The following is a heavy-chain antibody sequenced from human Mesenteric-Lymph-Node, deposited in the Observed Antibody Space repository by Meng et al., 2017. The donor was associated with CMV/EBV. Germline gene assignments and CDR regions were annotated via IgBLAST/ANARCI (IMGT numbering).Heavy chain of an antibody. CDR1: GFTVSSNY. V-gene: IGHV3-53*01. CDR3: ARGAYAIVVVSAAMEYFQH. Sequence: GGSLKISCLASGFTVSSNYMNWVRQAPGKGLECVSLIYTTGSPFSADSVKGRFTISRDSSKNTVYLQMNSLRPEDTAVYYCARGAYAIVVVSAAMEYFQHWGQGTLVTVSS. J-gene: IGHJ1*01. CDR2: IYTTGSP. D-gene: IGHD2-2*01.